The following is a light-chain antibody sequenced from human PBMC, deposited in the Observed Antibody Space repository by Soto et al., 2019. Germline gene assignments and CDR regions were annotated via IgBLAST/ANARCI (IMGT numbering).Light chain of an antibody. CDR2: DVS. Sequence: QSALTQPASVSGSPGQSITISCTGTSSDVGAYNYVSWYQQHPGKAPKLMIYDVSYRPSGVSNRFSGSKSGNTASLTISGLQAEDEANYYCSSYTSSSILDVVFGGGTKLTVL. CDR1: SSDVGAYNY. CDR3: SSYTSSSILDVV. J-gene: IGLJ2*01. V-gene: IGLV2-14*03.